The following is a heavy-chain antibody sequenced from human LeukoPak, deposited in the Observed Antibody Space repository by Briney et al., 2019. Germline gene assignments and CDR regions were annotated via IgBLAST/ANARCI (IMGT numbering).Heavy chain of an antibody. CDR1: GFTFSSYS. CDR3: AREGGQRLLVPAFDY. CDR2: ISSSSSTI. J-gene: IGHJ4*02. D-gene: IGHD6-25*01. V-gene: IGHV3-48*01. Sequence: PGGSLRLSCAASGFTFSSYSMNWVRQAPGKGLEWVSYISSSSSTIYYADSVKGRFTISRDNAKNSLYLQMNSLRAEDTAVYYCAREGGQRLLVPAFDYWGQGTLVTVSS.